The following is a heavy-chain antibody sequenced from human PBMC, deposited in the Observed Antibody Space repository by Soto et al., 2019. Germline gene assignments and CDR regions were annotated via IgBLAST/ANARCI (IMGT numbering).Heavy chain of an antibody. CDR3: DTMDLRQYYFAY. Sequence: GGSLRLSCAASVFPFSAYTMTWGRQSPGKGLEWISSIVGSSDTRYADSVRGRFTISRNNAANSLFLQMNGLRAEDTAIYYCDTMDLRQYYFAYWGQGTLVTVSS. CDR2: IVGSSDT. D-gene: IGHD2-8*01. CDR1: VFPFSAYT. V-gene: IGHV3-23*05. J-gene: IGHJ4*02.